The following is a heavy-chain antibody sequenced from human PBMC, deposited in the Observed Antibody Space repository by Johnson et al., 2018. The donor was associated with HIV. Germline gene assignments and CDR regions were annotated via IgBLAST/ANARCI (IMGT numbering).Heavy chain of an antibody. D-gene: IGHD6-13*01. Sequence: VQLVESGGGLVQPGGSLRLSCAASGFTVRSNHISWVRQTPGKGLEWVSVIHSGDKTYYADSVKGRFTISRDNSENTLYLQMNSLRAEDTAVYYCARDGTSRGGAFDIWGQGTMVTVSS. V-gene: IGHV3-66*01. CDR3: ARDGTSRGGAFDI. CDR2: IHSGDKT. CDR1: GFTVRSNH. J-gene: IGHJ3*02.